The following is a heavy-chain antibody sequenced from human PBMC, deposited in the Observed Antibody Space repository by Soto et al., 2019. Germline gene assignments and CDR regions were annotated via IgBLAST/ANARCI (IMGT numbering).Heavy chain of an antibody. Sequence: PGGSLRLSCAASGFTFSSYAMSWIRQAPGKGLEWVSAISGSGGSTYYADSVKGRFTISRDNSKNTLYLQMNSLRAEDTAVYYCAKYRSDGDYYYGMDVWGQGXTVTVYS. CDR3: AKYRSDGDYYYGMDV. V-gene: IGHV3-23*01. D-gene: IGHD3-16*01. J-gene: IGHJ6*02. CDR2: ISGSGGST. CDR1: GFTFSSYA.